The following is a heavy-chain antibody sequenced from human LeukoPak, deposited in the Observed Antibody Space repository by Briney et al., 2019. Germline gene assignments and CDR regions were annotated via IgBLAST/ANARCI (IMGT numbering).Heavy chain of an antibody. CDR2: IYYSGST. J-gene: IGHJ4*02. V-gene: IGHV4-59*12. CDR1: GGSISSYY. Sequence: PSETLSLTCTVSGGSISSYYWSWIRQPPGKGLEWIGYIYYSGSTYYNPSLKSRVTISVDTSKNQFSLKLSSVTAADTAVYYCARIHYYGSGDLDYWGQGTLVTVSS. CDR3: ARIHYYGSGDLDY. D-gene: IGHD3-10*01.